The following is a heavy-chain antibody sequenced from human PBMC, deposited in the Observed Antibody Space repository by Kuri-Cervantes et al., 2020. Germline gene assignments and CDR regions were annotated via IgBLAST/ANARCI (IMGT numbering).Heavy chain of an antibody. D-gene: IGHD3-22*01. CDR2: ISYDGSNK. CDR1: GFTFSDYY. CDR3: ARSSYDSSGYYYLGLDY. Sequence: GESLKISCAASGFTFSDYYMSWIRQAPGKGLEWVAVISYDGSNKYYADSVKGRFTISRDNSKNTLYLQMNSLRAEDTAVYYCARSSYDSSGYYYLGLDYWGQGTLVTVSS. J-gene: IGHJ4*02. V-gene: IGHV3-30-3*01.